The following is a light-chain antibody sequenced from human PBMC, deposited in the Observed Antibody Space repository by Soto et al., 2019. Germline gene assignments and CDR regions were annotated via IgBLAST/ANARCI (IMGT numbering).Light chain of an antibody. CDR3: QHYVSPPIT. J-gene: IGKJ5*01. CDR1: QSVTSNY. V-gene: IGKV3-20*01. Sequence: ELVLTHSPGTLSLSPGERATLSCSASQSVTSNYLAWYQQKPGQAPRLLVYGASSRATGISDRFSGSGSGTDFTLTISRLEPEDFAVYYCQHYVSPPITFGQGTRLEIK. CDR2: GAS.